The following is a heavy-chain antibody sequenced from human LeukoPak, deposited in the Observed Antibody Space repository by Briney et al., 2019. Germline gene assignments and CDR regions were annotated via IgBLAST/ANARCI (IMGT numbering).Heavy chain of an antibody. D-gene: IGHD3-10*01. Sequence: PSETLSLTCAVSGGSISSGGYSWSWIRQPPGKGLEWIGYIYHSGSTYYNPSLKSRVTMSVDRSKNQFSLKLSSVTAADTAVYYCARRVLLWFGDSTSQDDXFDIWGQGTMVTVSS. J-gene: IGHJ3*02. CDR3: ARRVLLWFGDSTSQDDXFDI. CDR2: IYHSGST. V-gene: IGHV4-30-2*01. CDR1: GGSISSGGYS.